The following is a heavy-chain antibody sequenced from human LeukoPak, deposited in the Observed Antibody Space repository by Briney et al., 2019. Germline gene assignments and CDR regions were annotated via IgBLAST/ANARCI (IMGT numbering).Heavy chain of an antibody. D-gene: IGHD3-9*01. CDR3: AKGRTYYDILSGYDH. V-gene: IGHV3-23*01. J-gene: IGHJ4*02. CDR1: GLTFSIYA. Sequence: PGRSLKLSCAPSGLTFSIYAMSLVRQAARKVLEWVSGIIGSGASTYYADSVKGRFSISRDNSKNTLYLQVNSLRAEQKAVDYCAKGRTYYDILSGYDHWGRGTLVTVS. CDR2: IIGSGAST.